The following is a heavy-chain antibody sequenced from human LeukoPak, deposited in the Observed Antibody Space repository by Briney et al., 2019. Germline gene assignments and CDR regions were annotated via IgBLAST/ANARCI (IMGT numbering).Heavy chain of an antibody. CDR3: ARDGVVAAGYDVVYF. CDR1: GFTFSSYW. D-gene: IGHD6-13*01. J-gene: IGHJ3*01. V-gene: IGHV3-74*01. Sequence: PGGSLRLSCATSGFTFSSYWMHWVRQAPGKGLVWVSRINSDGSSTSYADSVKGRFTISRDNAKNTLYLQMNSLRAEDTAVYYCARDGVVAAGYDVVYFWGQGTMVTVTS. CDR2: INSDGSST.